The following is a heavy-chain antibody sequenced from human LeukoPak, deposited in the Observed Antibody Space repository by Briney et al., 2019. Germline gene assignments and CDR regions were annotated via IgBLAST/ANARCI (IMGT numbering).Heavy chain of an antibody. CDR1: GVTFSSYA. CDR3: ARTSSGSYYYYYYGMDV. CDR2: ISGSGGST. J-gene: IGHJ6*02. D-gene: IGHD1-26*01. Sequence: GGSLRLSCAASGVTFSSYAMSWVRQAPGKGLEWVSAISGSGGSTYYADSVKGRFTISRDNSKNTLYLQMNSLRAEDTAVYYCARTSSGSYYYYYYGMDVWGQGTTVTVSS. V-gene: IGHV3-23*01.